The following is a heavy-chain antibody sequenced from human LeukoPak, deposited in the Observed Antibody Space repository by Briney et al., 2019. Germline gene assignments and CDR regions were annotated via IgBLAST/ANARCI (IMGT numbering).Heavy chain of an antibody. CDR2: FNPHSGGT. CDR1: GHTFTGYY. Sequence: ALVKVSCKASGHTFTGYYMHWVRQAPGQGLEWMGRFNPHSGGTNYAQKFQGRVTMTRDTSTSTAYVELSSLTSDDTAVYYCARELSTTVTSPIDYWGQGTLVTVSS. D-gene: IGHD4-17*01. J-gene: IGHJ4*02. V-gene: IGHV1-2*06. CDR3: ARELSTTVTSPIDY.